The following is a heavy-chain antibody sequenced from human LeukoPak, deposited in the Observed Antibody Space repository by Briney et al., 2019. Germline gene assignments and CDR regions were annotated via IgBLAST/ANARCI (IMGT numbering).Heavy chain of an antibody. CDR3: ARERDILTGYYRGYFDY. CDR1: GSTFSSYA. V-gene: IGHV1-69*13. Sequence: GASVKVSCKASGSTFSSYAITWVRQAPGQGLEWMGGIIPIFDTANYAQKFQGRVTITADESTSTAYMELSSLRSEDTAVYYCARERDILTGYYRGYFDYWGQGTLVTVSS. D-gene: IGHD3-9*01. J-gene: IGHJ4*02. CDR2: IIPIFDTA.